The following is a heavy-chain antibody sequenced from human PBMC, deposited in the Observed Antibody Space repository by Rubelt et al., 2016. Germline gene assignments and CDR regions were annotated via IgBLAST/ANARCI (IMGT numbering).Heavy chain of an antibody. V-gene: IGHV1-69*01. J-gene: IGHJ4*02. CDR3: ARANPVIYGKNYFDY. Sequence: QVQLVQSGAEVKTPGSSVKVSCKASGGTFSSYAISWVRQAPGQGLEWMGGIIPIFGTANYAQKFQGRVTITADESTSTAYMELSSLRAEDTAVYYCARANPVIYGKNYFDYWGQGTLVTVSS. CDR1: GGTFSSYA. D-gene: IGHD3-10*01. CDR2: IIPIFGTA.